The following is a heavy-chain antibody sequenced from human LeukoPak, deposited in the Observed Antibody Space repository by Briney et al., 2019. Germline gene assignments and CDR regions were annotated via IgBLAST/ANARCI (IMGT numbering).Heavy chain of an antibody. CDR1: GFTFSSYE. CDR3: AKPATRLWFGEYMDV. D-gene: IGHD3-10*01. Sequence: GRSLRLSCAAPGFTFSSYEMNWVRKAPGKGLKWVSYISSSGRSINYADSVGGRFTISRDNGKNSLYLQMNSLRAEDTAVYYCAKPATRLWFGEYMDVWGKGTTVTISS. J-gene: IGHJ6*03. V-gene: IGHV3-48*03. CDR2: ISSSGRSI.